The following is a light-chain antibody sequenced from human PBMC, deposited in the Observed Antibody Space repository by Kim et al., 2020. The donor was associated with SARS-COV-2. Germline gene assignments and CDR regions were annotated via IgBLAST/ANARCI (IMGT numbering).Light chain of an antibody. V-gene: IGKV3-15*01. CDR1: QSVSSN. CDR2: GAS. CDR3: QQYNDWPRT. Sequence: EIVMTQSPATLSVSPGERATLSCRASQSVSSNLAWYQQKPGQAPRLLISGASTRATGIPARFSGSGSGTEFTLTISSLQSEDFAVYSCQQYNDWPRTFGQGTKVDIK. J-gene: IGKJ1*01.